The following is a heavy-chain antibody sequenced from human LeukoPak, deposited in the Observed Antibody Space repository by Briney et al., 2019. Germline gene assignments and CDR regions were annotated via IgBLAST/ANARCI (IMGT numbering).Heavy chain of an antibody. D-gene: IGHD3-10*01. V-gene: IGHV1-2*02. CDR3: AREKPYYYGSRSYAY. Sequence: GASVKVSCKASGYTFTGYYMHWVRQAPGQGLEWMGWINPNSGGTNYAQKFQGRVTMTRDTSISTAYMELSRLRSDDTAVYYCAREKPYYYGSRSYAYWGQGTLVTVSS. J-gene: IGHJ4*02. CDR1: GYTFTGYY. CDR2: INPNSGGT.